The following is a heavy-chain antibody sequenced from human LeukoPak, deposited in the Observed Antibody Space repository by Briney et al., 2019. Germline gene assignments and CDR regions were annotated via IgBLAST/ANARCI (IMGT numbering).Heavy chain of an antibody. D-gene: IGHD4-11*01. Sequence: SVKVSCKASGGTFSSYTISWVRQAPGQGLEWMGRITPILGIANYAQKFQGRVTITADKSTSTAYMELSSLRSEDTAVYYCARDRKPDYSNYGRPFDYWGQGTLVTVSS. V-gene: IGHV1-69*04. J-gene: IGHJ4*02. CDR3: ARDRKPDYSNYGRPFDY. CDR2: ITPILGIA. CDR1: GGTFSSYT.